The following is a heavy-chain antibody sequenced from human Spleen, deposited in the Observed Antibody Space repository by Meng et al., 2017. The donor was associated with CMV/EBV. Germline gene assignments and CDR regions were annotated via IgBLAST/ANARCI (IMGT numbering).Heavy chain of an antibody. CDR2: IRYDGSDK. CDR1: GLTFNNYG. D-gene: IGHD5-24*01. Sequence: AESGLTFNNYGMHWVRQAPGKGLEWVAFIRYDGSDKYYAGSVKGRFTISRDNSKNTLYLQMNSLRAEDTAVYYCAKDSLGWLQPEYWGQGTLVTVSS. V-gene: IGHV3-30*02. J-gene: IGHJ4*02. CDR3: AKDSLGWLQPEY.